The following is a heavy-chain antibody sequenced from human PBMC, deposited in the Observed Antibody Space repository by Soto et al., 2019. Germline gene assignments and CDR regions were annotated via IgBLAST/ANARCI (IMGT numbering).Heavy chain of an antibody. CDR3: AKPVILGVPATVWAFDI. V-gene: IGHV3-23*01. Sequence: EVQLLESGGGLVQPGGSLRLSCAASGFTFSSYAMSWVRQAPGKGLEWVSAISGSGGSTYYADSVKGRFIISRDNSKNTLYRQMNSLRAEDTAVYYCAKPVILGVPATVWAFDIWGQGTMVTVSS. CDR2: ISGSGGST. D-gene: IGHD2-2*01. J-gene: IGHJ3*02. CDR1: GFTFSSYA.